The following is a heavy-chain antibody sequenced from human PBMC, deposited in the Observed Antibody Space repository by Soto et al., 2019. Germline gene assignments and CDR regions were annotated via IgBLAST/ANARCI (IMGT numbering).Heavy chain of an antibody. CDR2: IYWDDGR. Sequence: SGPTLVNPTRTRTLTWSFSGFSLSNIRVGVALIRQPPGMALEWLAIIYWDDGRRYSPSLKTRLAITKDTSKNQVFLTMTNLGPGGKGKFFFGKIIIPGGGVRGLDAFDMWGQGTMVTVSS. V-gene: IGHV2-5*02. J-gene: IGHJ3*02. CDR1: GFSLSNIRVG. CDR3: GKIIIPGGGVRGLDAFDM. D-gene: IGHD3-16*01.